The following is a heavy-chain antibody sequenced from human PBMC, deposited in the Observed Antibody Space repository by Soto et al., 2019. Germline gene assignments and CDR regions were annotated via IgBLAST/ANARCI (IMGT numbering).Heavy chain of an antibody. D-gene: IGHD3-10*01. J-gene: IGHJ6*02. CDR1: GFTFSSYG. CDR3: AKAADGDDFYGMDV. V-gene: IGHV3-30*18. CDR2: ISYDGSNK. Sequence: QVQLVESGGGVVQPGRSLRLSCAASGFTFSSYGMHWVRQAPCKWLEGVAVISYDGSNKYYADSVKGRFTSSRDNSKNTHDLQMTSLRAEDTAVYYCAKAADGDDFYGMDVWGQGTPVTVSS.